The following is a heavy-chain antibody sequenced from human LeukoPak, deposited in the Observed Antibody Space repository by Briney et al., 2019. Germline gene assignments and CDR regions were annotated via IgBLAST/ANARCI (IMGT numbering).Heavy chain of an antibody. V-gene: IGHV4-59*01. CDR2: IYYSGST. D-gene: IGHD3-10*01. J-gene: IGHJ5*02. CDR3: ARMMVRGVIYWFDP. Sequence: SETLSLTCTVSGGSISSYYWSWIRQPPGKGLEWIGYIYYSGSTNYNPSLKSRVTISVDTSKNQFSLKLSSVTAADTAVYYCARMMVRGVIYWFDPWGQETLVTVSS. CDR1: GGSISSYY.